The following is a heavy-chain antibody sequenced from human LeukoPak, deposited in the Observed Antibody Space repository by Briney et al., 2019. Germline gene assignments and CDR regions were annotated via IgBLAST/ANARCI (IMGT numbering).Heavy chain of an antibody. CDR2: ISAYNGNT. D-gene: IGHD1-26*01. V-gene: IGHV1-18*01. J-gene: IGHJ5*02. Sequence: SVNVSCKASGYTFTSYGISWVRQAPGQGLEWMGWISAYNGNTNYAQKFQGRVTITADKSTSTAYMELSSLRSEDTAVYYCARDFSGSYSGWFDPWGQGTLVTVSS. CDR3: ARDFSGSYSGWFDP. CDR1: GYTFTSYG.